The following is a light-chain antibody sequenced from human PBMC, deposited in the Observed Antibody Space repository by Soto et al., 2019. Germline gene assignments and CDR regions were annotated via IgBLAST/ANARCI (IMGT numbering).Light chain of an antibody. CDR1: DGDVRNYNF. Sequence: QSALAQPASVSGSPGQSITISRTGTDGDVRNYNFVSWYQQHPAKAPKLIIYEASERPSGVSNRFSGSTSGRTASLTISGIQAEDEAEYYCCSYGKVFGNGTKLTVL. CDR3: CSYGKV. CDR2: EAS. V-gene: IGLV2-23*01. J-gene: IGLJ1*01.